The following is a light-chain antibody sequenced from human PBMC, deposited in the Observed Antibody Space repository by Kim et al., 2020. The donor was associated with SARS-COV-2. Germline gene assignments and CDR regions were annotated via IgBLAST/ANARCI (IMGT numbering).Light chain of an antibody. Sequence: PGERATLSCRASQSVSSSYLAWYQQKPGQAPRLLISGASSRATGTPDRFSGSGSGTDFTLTITRLEPEDFAVYYCQQYGNSPPSFGGGTKVDIK. CDR2: GAS. V-gene: IGKV3-20*01. J-gene: IGKJ4*01. CDR3: QQYGNSPPS. CDR1: QSVSSSY.